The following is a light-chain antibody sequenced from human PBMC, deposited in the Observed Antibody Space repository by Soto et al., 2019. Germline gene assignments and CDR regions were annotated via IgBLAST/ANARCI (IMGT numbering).Light chain of an antibody. CDR3: SSFGGSNDVL. V-gene: IGLV2-8*01. CDR1: GSDIGAYNY. J-gene: IGLJ2*01. CDR2: DVI. Sequence: QSALTQPPSASGSPGQSVTISCTGTGSDIGAYNYVSWYQQYPGKAPKVMIYDVIKRPSGVPDRFSGSKSGNTASLTVSGLQDEDEADYYCSSFGGSNDVLFGGGTKLTVL.